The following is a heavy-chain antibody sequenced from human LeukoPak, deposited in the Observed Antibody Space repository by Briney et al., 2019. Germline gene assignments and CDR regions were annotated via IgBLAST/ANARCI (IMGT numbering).Heavy chain of an antibody. CDR1: GYTFTSYD. J-gene: IGHJ4*02. CDR2: MNPNSGNT. D-gene: IGHD3-3*01. V-gene: IGHV1-8*03. CDR3: ARGLVWSGLLLVL. Sequence: ASVKVSCKASGYTFTSYDINWVRQATGQGLEWMGWMNPNSGNTGYAQKFQARVTITRNTSISTAYMELSSLRSEDTAVYYCARGLVWSGLLLVLWGQGTLVTVSS.